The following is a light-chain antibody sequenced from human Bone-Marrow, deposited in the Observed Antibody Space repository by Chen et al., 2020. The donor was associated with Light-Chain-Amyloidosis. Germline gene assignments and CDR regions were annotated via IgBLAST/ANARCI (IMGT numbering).Light chain of an antibody. J-gene: IGKJ2*01. CDR3: QQYGNSPPYT. V-gene: IGKV3-20*01. Sequence: DIVLTQSPGTLSLSPGERATLSCRASQRVSSSYLAWHQQKPGQAPRLLIYGASTRATGIPDRFSGSGSGTDFTLTISRLEPEDFAVYYCQQYGNSPPYTFGQGTKLEIK. CDR2: GAS. CDR1: QRVSSSY.